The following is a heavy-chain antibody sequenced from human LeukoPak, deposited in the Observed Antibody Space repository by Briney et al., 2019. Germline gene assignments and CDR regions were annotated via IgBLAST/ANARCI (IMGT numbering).Heavy chain of an antibody. CDR2: IYYSGST. J-gene: IGHJ4*02. D-gene: IGHD2-15*01. Sequence: SETLSLTCIVSGVSISSGGHYWGWIRQPPGKGLEWIGSIYYSGSTYYNPSLNNRVTIFIDMSKNQFSLRLNSVTATDTAVYYCARLVCGGGSCPAEFDYWGQGTLVTVSS. CDR1: GVSISSGGHY. CDR3: ARLVCGGGSCPAEFDY. V-gene: IGHV4-39*01.